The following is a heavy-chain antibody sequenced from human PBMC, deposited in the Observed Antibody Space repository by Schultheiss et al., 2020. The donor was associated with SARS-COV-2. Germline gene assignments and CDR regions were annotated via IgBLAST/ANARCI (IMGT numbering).Heavy chain of an antibody. Sequence: GGSLRLSCAASGFTFSNAWMSWVRQAPGKGLEWVAVIYGSGATTYYADSVKGRFTISRDNSKNTLYLQMNSLRAEDTAVYYCARDGPYSSSDRDAFDIWGQGTMVTVSS. CDR3: ARDGPYSSSDRDAFDI. D-gene: IGHD6-13*01. V-gene: IGHV3-53*01. CDR2: IYGSGATT. CDR1: GFTFSNAW. J-gene: IGHJ3*02.